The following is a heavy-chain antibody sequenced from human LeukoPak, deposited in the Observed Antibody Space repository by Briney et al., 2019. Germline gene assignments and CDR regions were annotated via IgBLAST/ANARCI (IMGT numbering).Heavy chain of an antibody. V-gene: IGHV1-69*04. J-gene: IGHJ4*02. CDR1: GGTFSSYA. CDR3: ARENYYDSSGYPSLDY. Sequence: ASVKVSCKASGGTFSSYAISWVRQAPGQGLEWMGRIIPILGIANYAQKFQGRVTITADKSTSTAYMELSSLRSEDTAVYYCARENYYDSSGYPSLDYWGQGTLVTVSS. CDR2: IIPILGIA. D-gene: IGHD3-22*01.